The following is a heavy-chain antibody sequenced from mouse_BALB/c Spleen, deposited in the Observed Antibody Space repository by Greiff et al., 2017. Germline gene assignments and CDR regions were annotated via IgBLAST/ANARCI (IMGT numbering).Heavy chain of an antibody. D-gene: IGHD2-2*01. V-gene: IGHV2-9*02. CDR2: IWAGGST. J-gene: IGHJ4*01. Sequence: VKVVESGPGLVAPSQSLSITCTVSGFSLTSYGVHWVRQPPGKGLEWLGVIWAGGSTNYNSALMSRLSISKDNSKSQVFLKMNSLQTDDTAMYYCARGGLRRDYYAMDYWGQGTSVTVSS. CDR3: ARGGLRRDYYAMDY. CDR1: GFSLTSYG.